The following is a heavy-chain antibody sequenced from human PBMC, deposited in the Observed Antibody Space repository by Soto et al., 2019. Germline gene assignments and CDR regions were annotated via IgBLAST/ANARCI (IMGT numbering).Heavy chain of an antibody. J-gene: IGHJ4*01. CDR1: GFRIRDYW. CDR3: ARVTTMGGY. V-gene: IGHV3-7*01. Sequence: EVQLVESGGGLVQPGGSLRLSCAASGFRIRDYWMYWVRQPPGKGLEWVANIKQDGSERYYVDSVKGRFTISGDNTRNSLFLQMDNLRAEDTAVYFCARVTTMGGYWGHGTLVTVSS. CDR2: IKQDGSER. D-gene: IGHD4-17*01.